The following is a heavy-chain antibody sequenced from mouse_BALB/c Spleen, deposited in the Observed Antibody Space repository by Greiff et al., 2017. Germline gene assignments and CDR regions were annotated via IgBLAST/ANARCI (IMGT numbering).Heavy chain of an antibody. CDR1: GFTFSDYY. V-gene: IGHV5-4*02. J-gene: IGHJ1*01. CDR2: ISDGGSYT. Sequence: EVQVVESGGGLVKPGGSLKLSCAASGFTFSDYYMYWVRQTPEKRLEWVATISDGGSYTYYPDSVKGRFTISRDNAKNNLYLQMSSLKSEDTAMYYCARDGNYDFDVWGAGTTVTVSS. D-gene: IGHD2-1*01. CDR3: ARDGNYDFDV.